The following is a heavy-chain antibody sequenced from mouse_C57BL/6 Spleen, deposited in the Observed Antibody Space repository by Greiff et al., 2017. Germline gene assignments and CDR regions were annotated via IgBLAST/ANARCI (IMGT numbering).Heavy chain of an antibody. J-gene: IGHJ3*01. D-gene: IGHD1-1*01. Sequence: QVQLQQPGAELVKPGASVKLSCKASGYTFTSYWMQWVKQRPGQGLEWIGEIDPSDSYTNYNQKFKGKATLTVDTSSSTAYMQLSRLTSEDSAVYYCARGGSSLEFAYWGQGTLVTVSA. V-gene: IGHV1-50*01. CDR2: IDPSDSYT. CDR1: GYTFTSYW. CDR3: ARGGSSLEFAY.